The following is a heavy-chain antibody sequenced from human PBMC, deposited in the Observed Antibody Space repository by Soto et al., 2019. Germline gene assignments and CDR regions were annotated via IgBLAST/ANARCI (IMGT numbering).Heavy chain of an antibody. Sequence: PGGSLRLSCAASGFTFSSYGMHWVRQAPGKGLEWVAVISYDGSNKYYADSVKGRFTISRDNSKNTLYLQMNSLRAEDTAVYYCAKLHTYYYDSSGYYHPNYYYYGMDVWGQGTTVTVSS. D-gene: IGHD3-22*01. J-gene: IGHJ6*02. CDR3: AKLHTYYYDSSGYYHPNYYYYGMDV. CDR2: ISYDGSNK. CDR1: GFTFSSYG. V-gene: IGHV3-30*18.